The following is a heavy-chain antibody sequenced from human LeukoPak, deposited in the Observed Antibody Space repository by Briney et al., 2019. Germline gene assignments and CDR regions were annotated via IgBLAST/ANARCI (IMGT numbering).Heavy chain of an antibody. CDR1: GGSISSYY. Sequence: NPSETLSLTCTVSGGSISSYYWSWIRQPPGKGLEWIGYIYSSGSTNYNPSLKSRVTTSVDTSKKQLSLKLSSVPAADTAVYYCARNFSPYYYYYMDVWGKGTTVTVSS. J-gene: IGHJ6*03. V-gene: IGHV4-59*01. CDR3: ARNFSPYYYYYMDV. CDR2: IYSSGST.